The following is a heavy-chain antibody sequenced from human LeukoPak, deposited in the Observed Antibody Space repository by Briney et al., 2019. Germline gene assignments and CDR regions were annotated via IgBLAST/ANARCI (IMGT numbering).Heavy chain of an antibody. J-gene: IGHJ6*02. CDR3: ASKEAAAGTGDYYYYGMDV. Sequence: ASVTVSCKASGYTFTSYGISWVRQAPGQGLEWMGWISAYNGNTNYAQKLQGRVTMTTDTSTSTAYMELRSLRSDDTAVYYCASKEAAAGTGDYYYYGMDVWGQGTTVTVSS. D-gene: IGHD6-13*01. CDR1: GYTFTSYG. V-gene: IGHV1-18*01. CDR2: ISAYNGNT.